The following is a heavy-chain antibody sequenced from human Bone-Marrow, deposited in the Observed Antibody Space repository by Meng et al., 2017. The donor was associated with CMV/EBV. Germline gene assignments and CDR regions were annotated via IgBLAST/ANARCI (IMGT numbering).Heavy chain of an antibody. J-gene: IGHJ4*02. CDR1: GYSISSGYY. D-gene: IGHD4-11*01. Sequence: SETLSLTCTVSGYSISSGYYWGWIRQPPGKGLEWIGSIYHSGSTYYNPSLKSRVTISVDTSKSQFSLKLSSVTAADTAVYYCSSTEVRMTTVTLGRFDYWGQGTLVTVSS. CDR3: SSTEVRMTTVTLGRFDY. V-gene: IGHV4-38-2*02. CDR2: IYHSGST.